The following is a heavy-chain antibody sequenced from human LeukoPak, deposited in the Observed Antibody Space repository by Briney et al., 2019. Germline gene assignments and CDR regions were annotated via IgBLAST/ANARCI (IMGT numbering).Heavy chain of an antibody. Sequence: SETLSLTCAVSGYSISSGYYWGWSRPPPGKGQGGIGSIYHSGSTYYNPSLKTRVTISVDTSKNQFSLRLSSVTAADTAVYYCARDGDIVATSIDYWGQGTLVTVSS. CDR2: IYHSGST. CDR3: ARDGDIVATSIDY. CDR1: GYSISSGYY. D-gene: IGHD5-12*01. V-gene: IGHV4-38-2*02. J-gene: IGHJ4*02.